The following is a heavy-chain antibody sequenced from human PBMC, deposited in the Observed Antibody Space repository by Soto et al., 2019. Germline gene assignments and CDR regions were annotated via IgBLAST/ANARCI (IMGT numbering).Heavy chain of an antibody. D-gene: IGHD4-17*01. CDR1: GGSISSGGYY. Sequence: QVQLQESGPGLVKPSQTLSLTCTVSGGSISSGGYYWSWIRQHPGKGLEWIGYIYYSGSTYYNPSLKGRVTISVDPSKNQFSLKLSSVTAADTAVYYCARDRGHDGDYEGSFDYWGQGTLVTVSS. CDR2: IYYSGST. J-gene: IGHJ4*02. V-gene: IGHV4-31*03. CDR3: ARDRGHDGDYEGSFDY.